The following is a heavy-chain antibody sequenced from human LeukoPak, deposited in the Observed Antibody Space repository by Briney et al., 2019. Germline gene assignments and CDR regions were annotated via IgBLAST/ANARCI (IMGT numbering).Heavy chain of an antibody. D-gene: IGHD6-13*01. Sequence: ASVKVSYKASGGTFSSYAISWVRQAPGQGLEWMGWISAYNGNTNYAQKLQGRVTMTTDTSTSTAYMELRSLRSDDTAVYYCARDHPSSTIDDYWGQGTLVTVSS. V-gene: IGHV1-18*01. CDR1: GGTFSSYA. CDR3: ARDHPSSTIDDY. J-gene: IGHJ4*02. CDR2: ISAYNGNT.